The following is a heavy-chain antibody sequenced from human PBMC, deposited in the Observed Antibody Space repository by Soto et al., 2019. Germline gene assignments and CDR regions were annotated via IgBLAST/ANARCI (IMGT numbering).Heavy chain of an antibody. D-gene: IGHD6-13*01. Sequence: GESLKLSCKGPGYCFTSYLISWVRQMPGKGREWKGRISPSANYTTSSPSLQGQAIISADKSISTAYLQGSSLKASDTALYYWARRAGSSPFDYWGQGTLVTVSS. V-gene: IGHV5-10-1*04. J-gene: IGHJ4*02. CDR3: ARRAGSSPFDY. CDR1: GYCFTSYL. CDR2: ISPSANYT.